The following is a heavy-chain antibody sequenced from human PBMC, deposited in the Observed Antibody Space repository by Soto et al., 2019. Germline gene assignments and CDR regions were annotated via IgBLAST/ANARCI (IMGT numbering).Heavy chain of an antibody. CDR3: ARDAADTPMVY. Sequence: QVQLVQSGAEVRKLGSSVKVSCKSSGGIFRSNAISWVRQAPGQGLEWMGAIIPQFPTPYYAQKFQGRVTITADESTSAVYMAMHSLTSDDTAVYFCARDAADTPMVYWGQGTPLTVSS. J-gene: IGHJ4*02. D-gene: IGHD5-18*01. CDR1: GGIFRSNA. CDR2: IIPQFPTP. V-gene: IGHV1-69*01.